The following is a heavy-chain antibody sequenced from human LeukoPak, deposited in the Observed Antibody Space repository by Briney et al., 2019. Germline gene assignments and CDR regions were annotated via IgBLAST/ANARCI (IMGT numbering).Heavy chain of an antibody. V-gene: IGHV3-23*01. CDR1: GFTFSNYA. J-gene: IGHJ6*03. D-gene: IGHD2-21*02. CDR3: ATYGGDSVSYYYHMDV. Sequence: GGSLRLSCAASGFTFSNYAMDWVRQPPGKGLEWVSGISGSGGSTYYADSVKGRFTIPRDNSKNTLYLQMNSLRAEDTAVYYCATYGGDSVSYYYHMDVWGTGTTVTVSS. CDR2: ISGSGGST.